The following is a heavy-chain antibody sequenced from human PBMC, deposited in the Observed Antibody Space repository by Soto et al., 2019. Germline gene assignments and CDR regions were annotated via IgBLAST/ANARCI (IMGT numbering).Heavy chain of an antibody. J-gene: IGHJ4*02. CDR2: INHSGST. V-gene: IGHV4-34*01. Sequence: KQSRTLSLTCAVYGGSFSGYYWSWIRQPPGKGLEWIGEINHSGSTNYNPSLKSRVTISVDTSKNQFSLRLSSVTAAETAVYYCARGGGITIAAAGFDYWGQGTLVTVSS. CDR3: ARGGGITIAAAGFDY. CDR1: GGSFSGYY. D-gene: IGHD6-13*01.